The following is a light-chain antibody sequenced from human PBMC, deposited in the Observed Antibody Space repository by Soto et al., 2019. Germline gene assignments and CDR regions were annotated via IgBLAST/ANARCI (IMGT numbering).Light chain of an antibody. V-gene: IGKV3-20*01. CDR3: QQCGSSPLT. CDR1: QSVSSSY. Sequence: EIVLTQSPGTLSLSPGERATLSCRASQSVSSSYLAWYQHKPGQARMLLIYTASSRATGIPDRFRGSGSATDFPLTISRLEPEDFAVYYCQQCGSSPLTFGGGTKVEIK. CDR2: TAS. J-gene: IGKJ4*01.